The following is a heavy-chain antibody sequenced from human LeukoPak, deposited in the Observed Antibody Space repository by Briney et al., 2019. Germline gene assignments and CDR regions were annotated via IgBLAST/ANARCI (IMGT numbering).Heavy chain of an antibody. Sequence: SETLSLTCGVSGYSISNGYHWGWIRQPPGKGLEWIGSIHHSGSIYHNPSLKSRVTISVDTSKNQFSLKLTSVAASDTAVYYCARINWNPDYWGQGTLVTVSS. V-gene: IGHV4-38-2*01. CDR2: IHHSGSI. J-gene: IGHJ4*02. CDR1: GYSISNGYH. D-gene: IGHD1-1*01. CDR3: ARINWNPDY.